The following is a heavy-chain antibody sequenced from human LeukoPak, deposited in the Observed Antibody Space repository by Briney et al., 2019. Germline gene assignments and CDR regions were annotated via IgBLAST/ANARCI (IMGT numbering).Heavy chain of an antibody. V-gene: IGHV3-23*01. Sequence: GGSLRLSCVASGFTFSSYVMTWVRQAPGKGLEWVSSIIGNGDSTYYADSVKGQFTISRDNSKNTLYLQMNSLRAEDTAIYYCAKGSKGTYDYWGRGTLVTVSS. J-gene: IGHJ4*02. CDR2: IIGNGDST. CDR3: AKGSKGTYDY. CDR1: GFTFSSYV.